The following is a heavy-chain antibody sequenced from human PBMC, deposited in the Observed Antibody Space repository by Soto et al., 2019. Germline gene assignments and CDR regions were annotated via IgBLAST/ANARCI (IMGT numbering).Heavy chain of an antibody. V-gene: IGHV5-51*01. Sequence: GESLKISCRVSGYTFTTYWIGWVRQMPGKVLEWMGIIYPAESDTRYSPSFQGQVTVSADKSISTAYLQWSSLKASDTAMYYCARRAAQYYYDSSGYRSAFDIWGQGTMVTVSS. D-gene: IGHD3-22*01. CDR3: ARRAAQYYYDSSGYRSAFDI. CDR1: GYTFTTYW. J-gene: IGHJ3*02. CDR2: IYPAESDT.